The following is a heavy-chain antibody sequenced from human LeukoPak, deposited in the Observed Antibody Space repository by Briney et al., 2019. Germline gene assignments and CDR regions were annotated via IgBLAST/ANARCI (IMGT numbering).Heavy chain of an antibody. CDR2: INPNSGGT. Sequence: GASVKVSCKASGYTFTGYYMHWVRQAPGQGLAWMGWINPNSGGTNYAQKFQGRVTMTRDTSISTAYMELSRLRSDDTAVYYCARDGGYCSGGSCYDWFDPWGQGTLVTVSS. J-gene: IGHJ5*02. CDR1: GYTFTGYY. D-gene: IGHD2-15*01. V-gene: IGHV1-2*02. CDR3: ARDGGYCSGGSCYDWFDP.